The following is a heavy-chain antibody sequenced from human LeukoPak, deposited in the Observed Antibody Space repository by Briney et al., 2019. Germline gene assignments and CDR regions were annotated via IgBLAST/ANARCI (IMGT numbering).Heavy chain of an antibody. CDR1: GFTFSSYA. J-gene: IGHJ2*01. V-gene: IGHV3-64*01. Sequence: GGALRLSCAASGFTFSSYAMHWVRQAPGKGLEYVSALSSNGGSTYYANSVKGRFTISRDNSKHTLYLQMGSLRAEDMAVYYCARGAGNGYFDLWGRGTLVTVPS. CDR2: LSSNGGST. CDR3: ARGAGNGYFDL.